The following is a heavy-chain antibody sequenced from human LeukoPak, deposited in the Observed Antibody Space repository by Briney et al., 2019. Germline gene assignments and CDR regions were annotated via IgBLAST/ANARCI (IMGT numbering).Heavy chain of an antibody. CDR2: ISSSSSYI. J-gene: IGHJ6*03. CDR1: GFTFSSYS. CDR3: ARVVPAAIVYYYYMDV. D-gene: IGHD2-2*01. Sequence: PGGSLRLSCAASGFTFSSYSMNWVRQAPGKGLEWVSSISSSSSYIYYADSVKGLFTISRDNAKNSLYLQMNSLRAEDTAVYYCARVVPAAIVYYYYMDVWGKGTTVTVSS. V-gene: IGHV3-21*01.